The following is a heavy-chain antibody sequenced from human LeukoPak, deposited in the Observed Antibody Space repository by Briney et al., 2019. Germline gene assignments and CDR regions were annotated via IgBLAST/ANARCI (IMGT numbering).Heavy chain of an antibody. Sequence: PSETLSLTCSVSGGSISSSSYYWGWIRQPPGKGLEWLGNIYYSGNTYYNPSLKSRVTISVDTSKNQFSLKLSSVTAADTAMYYCARHFWLMGRFDPWGQGTLVTVSS. V-gene: IGHV4-39*01. CDR2: IYYSGNT. CDR1: GGSISSSSYY. D-gene: IGHD3-9*01. CDR3: ARHFWLMGRFDP. J-gene: IGHJ5*02.